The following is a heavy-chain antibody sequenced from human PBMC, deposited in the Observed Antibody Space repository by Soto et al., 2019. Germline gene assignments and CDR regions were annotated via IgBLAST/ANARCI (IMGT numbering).Heavy chain of an antibody. D-gene: IGHD3-22*01. CDR2: MFHSGST. Sequence: PSETLSLTCTVSGGSLSSSDYNWGWIRQPPGKGLEWIASMFHSGSTYYNPSLKSRVTISINTSKTQFSLKLNSVTAADTAVYYCATRAASGYDYWGQGTLVTVSS. CDR3: ATRAASGYDY. CDR1: GGSLSSSDYN. J-gene: IGHJ4*02. V-gene: IGHV4-39*07.